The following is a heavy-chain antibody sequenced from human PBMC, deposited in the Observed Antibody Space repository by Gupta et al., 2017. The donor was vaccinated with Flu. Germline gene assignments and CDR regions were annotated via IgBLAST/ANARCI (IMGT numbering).Heavy chain of an antibody. J-gene: IGHJ4*02. V-gene: IGHV3-74*01. D-gene: IGHD1-1*01. CDR3: VRDRPTAKVLFDC. CDR1: FSPYW. Sequence: FSPYWMHWVRQAPGKGLVWVSRINSDGSDTNYADSVKGRFTISRDNAKNTLYLQMSSLRAEDTAVYYCVRDRPTAKVLFDCWGQGTLVTVSS. CDR2: INSDGSDT.